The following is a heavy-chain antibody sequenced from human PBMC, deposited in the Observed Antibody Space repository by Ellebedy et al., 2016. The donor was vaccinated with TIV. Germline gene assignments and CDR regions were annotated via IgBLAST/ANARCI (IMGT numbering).Heavy chain of an antibody. CDR2: IDPSGGST. V-gene: IGHV1-46*01. D-gene: IGHD2-15*01. CDR3: ARDAHRMKDY. CDR1: GYTFTSYY. Sequence: AASVKVSCKASGYTFTSYYMHWARQAPGQGLEWMGVIDPSGGSTGYAQKFQGRVTMTRDTSTSTVYMELSSLRSEDTAVYYCARDAHRMKDYWGQGTLVTVSS. J-gene: IGHJ4*02.